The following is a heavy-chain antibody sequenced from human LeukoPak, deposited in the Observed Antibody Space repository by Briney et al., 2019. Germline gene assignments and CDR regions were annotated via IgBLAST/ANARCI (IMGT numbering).Heavy chain of an antibody. V-gene: IGHV1-2*02. D-gene: IGHD3-16*02. Sequence: GASVKVSCKASGYTFTAYYMHWVRQAPGQGLEWMGWINPNSGGTNYAQKFQGRVTMTRDTSISTAYMELSRLRSDDTAVYYCAQGDMITFGGVIVSLQFVYWGQGTLVTVSS. CDR2: INPNSGGT. CDR3: AQGDMITFGGVIVSLQFVY. J-gene: IGHJ4*02. CDR1: GYTFTAYY.